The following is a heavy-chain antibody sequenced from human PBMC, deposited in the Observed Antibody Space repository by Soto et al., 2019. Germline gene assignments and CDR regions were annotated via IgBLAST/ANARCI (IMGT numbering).Heavy chain of an antibody. CDR2: IKRDGSEQ. V-gene: IGHV3-7*01. CDR1: GFTFSSYA. J-gene: IGHJ6*02. Sequence: GGSLRLSCAASGFTFSSYAMSWVRQAPGKGLEWVANIKRDGSEQYYVDSVKGRFTISRDNAKDSLYLQMNSLRAEDTAVYYCARAADGWLWGQGTTVTVS. D-gene: IGHD2-2*03. CDR3: ARAADGWL.